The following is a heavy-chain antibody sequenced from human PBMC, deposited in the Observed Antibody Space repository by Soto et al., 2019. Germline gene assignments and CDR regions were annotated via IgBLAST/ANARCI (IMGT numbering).Heavy chain of an antibody. J-gene: IGHJ6*02. Sequence: ASVKVSCKASGYTFTSYAMHWVRQAPGQRLEWMGWINAGNGNTKYSQKFQGRVTITRDTSASTAYMELSSLRSEDTAVYYCARDRAVVRGVISHYYYCGMDVWGQGTTVTVSS. CDR1: GYTFTSYA. D-gene: IGHD3-10*01. CDR2: INAGNGNT. V-gene: IGHV1-3*01. CDR3: ARDRAVVRGVISHYYYCGMDV.